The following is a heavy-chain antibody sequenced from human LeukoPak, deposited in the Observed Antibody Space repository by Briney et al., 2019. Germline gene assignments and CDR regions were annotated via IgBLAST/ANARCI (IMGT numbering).Heavy chain of an antibody. CDR3: ARHSFMIVVVSPFDY. Sequence: SETLSLTCTVSGGSISSSSYYWGWIRQPPGKGLEWIGSIYYSGRTYYNPSLKSRVTISVDTSKNQFSLKRSSVTGADTAVYYCARHSFMIVVVSPFDYWGQGTLVTVSS. J-gene: IGHJ4*02. CDR1: GGSISSSSYY. V-gene: IGHV4-39*01. CDR2: IYYSGRT. D-gene: IGHD3-22*01.